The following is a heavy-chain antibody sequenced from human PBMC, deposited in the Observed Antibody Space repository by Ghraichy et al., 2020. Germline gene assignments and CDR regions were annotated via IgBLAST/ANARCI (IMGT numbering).Heavy chain of an antibody. CDR3: ARATPILRGLVVPAARGDAFDI. Sequence: SETLSLTCTVSGGSISSYYWSWIRQPAGKGLEWIGRIYTSGSTNYNPSLKSRVTMSVDTSKNQFSLKLSSVTAADTAVYYCARATPILRGLVVPAARGDAFDIWGQGTMVTVSS. J-gene: IGHJ3*02. CDR2: IYTSGST. CDR1: GGSISSYY. V-gene: IGHV4-4*07. D-gene: IGHD2-2*01.